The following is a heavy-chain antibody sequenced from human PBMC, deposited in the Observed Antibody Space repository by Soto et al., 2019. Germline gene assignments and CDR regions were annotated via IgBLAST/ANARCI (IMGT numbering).Heavy chain of an antibody. J-gene: IGHJ5*02. CDR1: GGTFSRSA. CDR3: ARSPILGASNHWFDP. V-gene: IGHV1-69*01. Sequence: QVQLVQSGAEVRKPGSSVKVSCKASGGTFSRSAFSWVRQAPGQGLEWMGGFIPIFGTANYAQRFQGRLTVTADESTTTAYMELSSLRFEDTAVYFCARSPILGASNHWFDPWGQGTLVTVSS. CDR2: FIPIFGTA. D-gene: IGHD1-26*01.